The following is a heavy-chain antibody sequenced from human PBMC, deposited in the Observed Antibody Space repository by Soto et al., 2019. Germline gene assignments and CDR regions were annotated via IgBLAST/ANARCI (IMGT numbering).Heavy chain of an antibody. V-gene: IGHV4-59*01. J-gene: IGHJ4*02. CDR2: IYYSGST. CDR1: GGSISSYY. Sequence: SETLSLTCSVAGGSISSYYWSCIRQPPGKGLEWIGYIYYSGSTNYNPSLKSRVTISVDTSKNQFSLKLSSVTAADTAVYYCERGEMATMEDHWGQGTLVTVSS. D-gene: IGHD5-12*01. CDR3: ERGEMATMEDH.